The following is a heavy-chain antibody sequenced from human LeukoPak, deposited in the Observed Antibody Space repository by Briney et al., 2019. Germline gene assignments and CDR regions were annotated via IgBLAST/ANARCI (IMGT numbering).Heavy chain of an antibody. CDR3: TRGYSGVSVYAFDI. J-gene: IGHJ3*02. Sequence: GGSLRLSCAASGFPFSRYTMNWVRQAPGKGLEWVSYISSSSSSIYYADSVKGRFTISRDNAENSLYLQMNSLKTEDTAVYYCTRGYSGVSVYAFDIWGPGTMVTVSS. CDR2: ISSSSSSI. V-gene: IGHV3-48*01. CDR1: GFPFSRYT. D-gene: IGHD1-26*01.